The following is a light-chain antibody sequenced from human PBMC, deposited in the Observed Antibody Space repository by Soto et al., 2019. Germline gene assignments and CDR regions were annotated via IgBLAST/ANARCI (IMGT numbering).Light chain of an antibody. V-gene: IGKV3D-15*01. Sequence: EIVLTPSPGTLSLSPGERATLSCRASQSVSSSSLAWYQQKPGQAPRLLIYGASTRATGIPARFSGSGSGTEFTLTINSLQSEDTAVYYCQQHNQWPITFGQGTRLEIK. J-gene: IGKJ5*01. CDR1: QSVSSS. CDR3: QQHNQWPIT. CDR2: GAS.